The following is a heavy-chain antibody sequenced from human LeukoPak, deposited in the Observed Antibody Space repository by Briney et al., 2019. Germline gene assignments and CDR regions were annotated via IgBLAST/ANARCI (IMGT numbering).Heavy chain of an antibody. Sequence: ASVKVSCKASGYTFTSYDISWVRQATGQGLEWMGWMNPNSGNTGYAQKFQGRVTITRNTSISTAYMELSSLRSEDTAVYYCARGPAGHYYYYMDVWGKGTTVTVSS. V-gene: IGHV1-8*03. CDR3: ARGPAGHYYYYMDV. CDR2: MNPNSGNT. D-gene: IGHD6-19*01. CDR1: GYTFTSYD. J-gene: IGHJ6*03.